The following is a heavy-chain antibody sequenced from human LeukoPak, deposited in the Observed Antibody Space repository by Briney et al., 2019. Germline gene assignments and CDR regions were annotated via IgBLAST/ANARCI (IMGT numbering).Heavy chain of an antibody. CDR3: ARLPGRYSSSGFDY. D-gene: IGHD6-6*01. Sequence: PSETLSLTCTVSGGSISSSSYYWGWIRQPPGKGLEWIGSIYYSGSTYYNPSLKSRVTIPVDTSKNQFSLKLSSVTAADTAVYYCARLPGRYSSSGFDYWGQGTLVTVSS. CDR2: IYYSGST. CDR1: GGSISSSSYY. J-gene: IGHJ4*02. V-gene: IGHV4-39*01.